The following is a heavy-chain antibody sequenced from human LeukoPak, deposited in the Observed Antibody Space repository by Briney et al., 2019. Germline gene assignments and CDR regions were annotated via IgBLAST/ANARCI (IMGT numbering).Heavy chain of an antibody. Sequence: GGSLRLSCAASGFTFSSYWMSWVCQAPGKGLEWVANVKKDGSEKYYVDSVKGRFTISRDNAKTSLYLQMNSLRVEDTAVYYCARDLSGVTGYTYGRGIDYWGQGTLVTVSS. J-gene: IGHJ4*02. CDR1: GFTFSSYW. CDR2: VKKDGSEK. V-gene: IGHV3-7*01. CDR3: ARDLSGVTGYTYGRGIDY. D-gene: IGHD5-18*01.